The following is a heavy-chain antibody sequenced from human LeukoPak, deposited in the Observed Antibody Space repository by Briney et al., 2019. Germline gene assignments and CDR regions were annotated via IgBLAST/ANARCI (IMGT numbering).Heavy chain of an antibody. D-gene: IGHD3-9*01. CDR1: GGSISSYY. Sequence: PSETLSLTCNVSGGSISSYYWSWIRQPPGKGLEWIGYIYSSGSTNYNPSLKSRVTISVDTSKNQFSLKLSSVTAADTAVYYCARDVPTGYHDYWGQGTLVTVSS. CDR3: ARDVPTGYHDY. J-gene: IGHJ4*02. V-gene: IGHV4-4*08. CDR2: IYSSGST.